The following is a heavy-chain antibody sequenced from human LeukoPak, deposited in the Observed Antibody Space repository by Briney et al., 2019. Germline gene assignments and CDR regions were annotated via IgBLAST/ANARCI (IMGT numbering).Heavy chain of an antibody. CDR2: IWYDGSNK. V-gene: IGHV3-33*08. CDR3: AGNYGPYYFCS. Sequence: GGSLRLSYSASGFTFSNYGVHWVRQAPGKGLEWVAVIWYDGSNKYYADPVKGRFTISRDNSKNTLYLQMNSLRAEDTAVYYCAGNYGPYYFCSWGPGTLVTVSS. CDR1: GFTFSNYG. D-gene: IGHD3-10*01. J-gene: IGHJ4*02.